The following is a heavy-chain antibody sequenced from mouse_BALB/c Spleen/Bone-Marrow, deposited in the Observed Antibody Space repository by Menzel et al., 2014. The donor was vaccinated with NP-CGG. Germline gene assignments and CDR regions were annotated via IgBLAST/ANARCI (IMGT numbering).Heavy chain of an antibody. CDR1: GYTFTDKW. CDR3: ARGGHDFSLDY. V-gene: IGHV1-69*01. D-gene: IGHD2-4*01. CDR2: IDTSDSYT. J-gene: IGHJ4*01. Sequence: QVQLQQSGAELGMPGASVKMSCKASGYTFTDKWMYWVKQRPGQGLEWIGAIDTSDSYTNYNQKFMSKASLTVDASSSTAYMQVSSLTSDDSAVYYCARGGHDFSLDYWGQGTSVTVSS.